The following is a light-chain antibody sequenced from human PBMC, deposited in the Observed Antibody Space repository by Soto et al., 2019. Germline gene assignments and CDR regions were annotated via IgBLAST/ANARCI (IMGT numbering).Light chain of an antibody. Sequence: EIVLTQSPATLSLSPGERATLSCSASQSVSSYFAWYQQKPGQAPRLLIYDASNRATGIPARFRGSGSGTDFTLTISSLEPEDFAVYYCQQRSNWPVTFGQGTRVDIK. V-gene: IGKV3-11*01. J-gene: IGKJ1*01. CDR1: QSVSSY. CDR3: QQRSNWPVT. CDR2: DAS.